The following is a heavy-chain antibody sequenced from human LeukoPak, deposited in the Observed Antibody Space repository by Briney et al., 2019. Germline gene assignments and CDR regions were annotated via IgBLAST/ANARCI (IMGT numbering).Heavy chain of an antibody. CDR3: ARTNYGSGSYEDGMDV. J-gene: IGHJ6*02. CDR1: GGTFSSYA. Sequence: ASVKVSCKASGGTFSSYAISWVRQAPGQGLEWMGGIIPIFGTANYAQKFQGRVTITADESTSTAYMELSNLRSEDTAVYYCARTNYGSGSYEDGMDVWGQGTTVTVSS. D-gene: IGHD3-10*01. CDR2: IIPIFGTA. V-gene: IGHV1-69*13.